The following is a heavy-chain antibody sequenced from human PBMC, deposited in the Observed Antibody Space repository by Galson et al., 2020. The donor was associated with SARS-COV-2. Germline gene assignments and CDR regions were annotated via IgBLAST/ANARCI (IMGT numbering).Heavy chain of an antibody. J-gene: IGHJ4*02. CDR1: GFTFSSYA. CDR2: ISYDGSNK. D-gene: IGHD3-22*01. CDR3: ARDLGPPRENYYDSSGLDY. V-gene: IGHV3-30*04. Sequence: GGSLRLSCAASGFTFSSYAMHWVRQAPGTGLEWVAVISYDGSNKYYADSVKGRFTISRDNSKNTLYLQMNSLRAEDTAVYYCARDLGPPRENYYDSSGLDYWGQGTLVTVSS.